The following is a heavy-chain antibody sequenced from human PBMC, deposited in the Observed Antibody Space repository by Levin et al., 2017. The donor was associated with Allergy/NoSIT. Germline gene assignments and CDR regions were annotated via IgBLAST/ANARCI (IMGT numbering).Heavy chain of an antibody. Sequence: ASVKVSCKASGYRFTDYGISWVRQAPGQGLEWMGWISAYNSNKNYAQDFQDRVTMTVDASTTTVYMELRSLRSDDTAVYYCARAYCTGGSCVSGSSYFDQWGQGTLVTVSS. CDR1: GYRFTDYG. CDR2: ISAYNSNK. V-gene: IGHV1-18*01. CDR3: ARAYCTGGSCVSGSSYFDQ. J-gene: IGHJ4*02. D-gene: IGHD2-15*01.